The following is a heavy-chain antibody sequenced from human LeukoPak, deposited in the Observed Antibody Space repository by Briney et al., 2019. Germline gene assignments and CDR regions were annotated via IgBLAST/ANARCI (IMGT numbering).Heavy chain of an antibody. V-gene: IGHV3-23*01. CDR2: ISGSGGSA. CDR1: GFTFSSYA. CDR3: AKDISSGRYMMWFDP. D-gene: IGHD6-19*01. Sequence: GGSLRLSCAASGFTFSSYAMSWVRQAPGKGLEWVSAISGSGGSAYYADSVKGRFTISRDNSKNTLYLQMNSLRAEDTAVYYCAKDISSGRYMMWFDPWGQGTLVTVSS. J-gene: IGHJ5*02.